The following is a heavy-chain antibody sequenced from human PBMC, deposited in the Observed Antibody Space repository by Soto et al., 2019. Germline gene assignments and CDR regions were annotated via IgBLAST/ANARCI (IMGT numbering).Heavy chain of an antibody. Sequence: GGSLRLSCAASGFTFSDYYMSWIRQAPGKGLEWVSYISSSGSTIYYADSVKGRFTISRDNAKNSLYLQMNSLRAEDTAVYYCARVEGGYSYGYASLLMEYYMDVWGKGTTVTVSS. D-gene: IGHD5-18*01. CDR2: ISSSGSTI. CDR1: GFTFSDYY. V-gene: IGHV3-11*01. J-gene: IGHJ6*03. CDR3: ARVEGGYSYGYASLLMEYYMDV.